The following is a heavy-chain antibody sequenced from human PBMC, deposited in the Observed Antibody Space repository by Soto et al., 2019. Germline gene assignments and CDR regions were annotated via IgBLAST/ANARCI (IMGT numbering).Heavy chain of an antibody. J-gene: IGHJ6*02. CDR2: IIPIFGTA. V-gene: IGHV1-69*13. Sequence: SAKVSCKASGGTFSSYAISWVRQAPGQGLEWMGGIIPIFGTANYAQKFQGRVTITADESTSTAYMELSSLRSEDTAVYYCANRVLPGGYYYYGMDVWGQGTTVTVSS. CDR1: GGTFSSYA. CDR3: ANRVLPGGYYYYGMDV. D-gene: IGHD3-16*01.